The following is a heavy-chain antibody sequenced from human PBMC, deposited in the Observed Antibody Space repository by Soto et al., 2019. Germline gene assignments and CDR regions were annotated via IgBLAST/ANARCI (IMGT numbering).Heavy chain of an antibody. CDR2: ISYDGSNK. D-gene: IGHD2-15*01. CDR3: AKAWDIVVVVAENYGMDV. J-gene: IGHJ6*02. CDR1: GFTFSSYG. V-gene: IGHV3-30*18. Sequence: QVQLVESGGGVVQPGRSLRLSCAASGFTFSSYGMHWVRQAPGKGLEWVAVISYDGSNKYYADSVKGRFTISRDNSENTLYLQMNSLRAEDTAVYYCAKAWDIVVVVAENYGMDVWGQGTTVTVSS.